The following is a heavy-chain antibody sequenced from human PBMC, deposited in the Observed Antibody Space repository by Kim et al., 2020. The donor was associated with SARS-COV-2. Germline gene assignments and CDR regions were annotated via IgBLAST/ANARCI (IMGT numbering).Heavy chain of an antibody. V-gene: IGHV3-53*01. J-gene: IGHJ6*02. CDR2: IYSGGST. D-gene: IGHD2-21*02. CDR3: ASCGGDCRVYGMDV. Sequence: GGSLRLSCAASGFTVSSNYMSWVRQAPGKGLEWVSVIYSGGSTYYADSVKGRFTISRDNSKNTLYLQMNSLRAEDTAVYYCASCGGDCRVYGMDVWGQGTTVTYSS. CDR1: GFTVSSNY.